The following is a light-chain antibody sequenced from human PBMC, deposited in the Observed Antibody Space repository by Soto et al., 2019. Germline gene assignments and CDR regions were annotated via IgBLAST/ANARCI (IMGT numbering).Light chain of an antibody. V-gene: IGKV1-5*01. CDR3: QQFNSYPIT. CDR1: QSISSW. Sequence: DIQMTQSPSTLSASVGDRVTITCRASQSISSWLAWYQQKPGKAPKLLIYDASSLESGVPSRFSGSVSGTDFTLTIGGLQPDDFATYYCQQFNSYPITFGQGTRLEIK. CDR2: DAS. J-gene: IGKJ5*01.